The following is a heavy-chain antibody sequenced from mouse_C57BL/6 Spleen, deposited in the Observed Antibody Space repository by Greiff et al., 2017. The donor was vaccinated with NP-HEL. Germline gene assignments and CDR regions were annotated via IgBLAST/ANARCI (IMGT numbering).Heavy chain of an antibody. CDR2: ISYDGSN. V-gene: IGHV3-6*01. CDR3: TRDGYSWYFDV. CDR1: GYSITSGYY. D-gene: IGHD2-3*01. Sequence: EVQLQESGPGLVKPSQSLSLTCSVTGYSITSGYYWNWIRQFPGNKLEWMGYISYDGSNNYNPSLKNRISITRDTSKNQFFLKLNSVTTEDTATYSCTRDGYSWYFDVWGTGTTVTVSS. J-gene: IGHJ1*03.